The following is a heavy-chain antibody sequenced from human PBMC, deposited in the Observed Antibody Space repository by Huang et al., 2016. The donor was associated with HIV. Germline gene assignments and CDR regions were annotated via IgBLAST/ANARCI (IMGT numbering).Heavy chain of an antibody. CDR3: ARRRMGYGGAPFDY. Sequence: QVQLQQWGAGLLKPSETLSLTCAVYGGSFSGYYWSWIRQPPVKWLEWIGEINHSGCNNYNPALMSRVTISVDTSMNQCARTLSAVTAADTAVDDCARRRMGYGGAPFDYWGQGTLVTVSS. D-gene: IGHD4-17*01. CDR2: INHSGCN. CDR1: GGSFSGYY. J-gene: IGHJ4*02. V-gene: IGHV4-34*01.